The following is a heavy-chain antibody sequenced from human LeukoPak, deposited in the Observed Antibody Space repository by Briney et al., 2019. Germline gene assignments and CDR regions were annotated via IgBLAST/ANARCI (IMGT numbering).Heavy chain of an antibody. CDR1: GFTFSSYW. CDR2: ISDGGSTT. V-gene: IGHV3-74*01. CDR3: SRSAYYDGSGNYYDY. J-gene: IGHJ4*02. D-gene: IGHD3-22*01. Sequence: GGSLRLSCAASGFTFSSYWMHWVRQAPGKGLVWVSRISDGGSTTTYADSVKGRFTISRDNAKNTLHLQMNGLRAKDTAVYYCSRSAYYDGSGNYYDYWGQGTLVTVSS.